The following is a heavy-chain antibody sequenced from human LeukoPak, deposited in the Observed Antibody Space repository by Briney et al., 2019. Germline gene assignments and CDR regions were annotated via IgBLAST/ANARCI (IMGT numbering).Heavy chain of an antibody. CDR2: IYYSGIT. J-gene: IGHJ4*02. D-gene: IGHD1-26*01. CDR3: ARDQSGSYIFDY. Sequence: PSETLSLTCTVSGGSISSYYWSWIRQPPGKGLEWIGSIYYSGITSYNPSLKSRVIISVQTSKNQFSLRLSFVTAADTAVYYCARDQSGSYIFDYWGQGTLVTVSS. V-gene: IGHV4-59*01. CDR1: GGSISSYY.